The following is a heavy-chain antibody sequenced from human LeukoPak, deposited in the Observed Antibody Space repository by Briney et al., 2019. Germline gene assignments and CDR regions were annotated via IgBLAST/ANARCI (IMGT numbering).Heavy chain of an antibody. V-gene: IGHV4-4*07. CDR1: GGSISSYY. CDR3: AREREIQCLVGGDWFDP. D-gene: IGHD6-19*01. J-gene: IGHJ5*02. Sequence: SETLSLTCTVSGGSISSYYWSWIRQPAGKGLEWIGRIYTSGSTNYNPSLKSRVTMSVDTSKNQFSLKLSSVTAADTAVYYCAREREIQCLVGGDWFDPWGQGTLVTVSS. CDR2: IYTSGST.